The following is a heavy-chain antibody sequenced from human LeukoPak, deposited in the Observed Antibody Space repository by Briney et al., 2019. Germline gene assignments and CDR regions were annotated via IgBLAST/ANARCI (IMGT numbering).Heavy chain of an antibody. D-gene: IGHD3/OR15-3a*01. CDR2: IYYSGST. CDR3: ARDVWTLPHY. V-gene: IGHV4-59*12. Sequence: SETLSLTCTVSGGSISSYYWSWIRQPPGKGLEWIGYIYYSGSTNYNPSLKSRVTISVDTSKNQFSLKLSSVTAADTAVYYCARDVWTLPHYWGQGTLVTVSS. J-gene: IGHJ4*02. CDR1: GGSISSYY.